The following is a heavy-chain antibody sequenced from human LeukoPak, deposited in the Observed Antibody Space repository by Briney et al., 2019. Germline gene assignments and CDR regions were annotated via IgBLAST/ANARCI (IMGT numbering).Heavy chain of an antibody. D-gene: IGHD2-2*03. J-gene: IGHJ6*04. CDR1: GFTFDDYA. CDR2: ISSSRSTI. CDR3: ARDYLDIVVVPAAIDV. V-gene: IGHV3-48*01. Sequence: PGGSLRLSCAASGFTFDDYAMHWVRQAPGKGLEWVSYISSSRSTIYYADSVKGRFTISRDNAKNSLYLQMNSLRAEDTAVYYCARDYLDIVVVPAAIDVWGKGTTVTVSS.